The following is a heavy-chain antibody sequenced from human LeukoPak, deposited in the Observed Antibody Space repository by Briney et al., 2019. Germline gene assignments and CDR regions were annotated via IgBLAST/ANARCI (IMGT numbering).Heavy chain of an antibody. V-gene: IGHV3-53*01. CDR3: ARSPGTAISLDFDY. CDR2: IYSGGST. CDR1: GFSVSTNY. Sequence: GGSLRLSCAASGFSVSTNYMSWVRQAPGKGLEWVSVIYSGGSTDYADSVKGRFTISRDNSKNTLYLQMNSVRAEDTAVYYCARSPGTAISLDFDYWGQGTLVTVSS. D-gene: IGHD5-18*01. J-gene: IGHJ4*02.